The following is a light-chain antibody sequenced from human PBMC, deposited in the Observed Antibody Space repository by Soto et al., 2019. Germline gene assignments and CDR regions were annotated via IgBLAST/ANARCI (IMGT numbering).Light chain of an antibody. V-gene: IGKV3-15*01. CDR1: QFVGSN. CDR2: GAS. Sequence: EIVMTQSPATLSVSPGERATLSCRASQFVGSNLAWYQHKPGQAPRLLIYGASTRSTGIPARFSGSGSGTEFTLTISSLQSEDFAVDYCQQYNNWPRTFGQGTKLEIK. J-gene: IGKJ2*01. CDR3: QQYNNWPRT.